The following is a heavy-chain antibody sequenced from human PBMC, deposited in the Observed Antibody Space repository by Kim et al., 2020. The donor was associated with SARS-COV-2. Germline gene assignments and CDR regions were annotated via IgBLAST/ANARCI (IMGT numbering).Heavy chain of an antibody. J-gene: IGHJ1*01. V-gene: IGHV3-74*01. D-gene: IGHD4-17*01. Sequence: DSRKGRFIISRDNAKNTLYLQMNSLRAEDTAVYYCAREDDYGDYSEYFQHWGQGTLVTVSS. CDR3: AREDDYGDYSEYFQH.